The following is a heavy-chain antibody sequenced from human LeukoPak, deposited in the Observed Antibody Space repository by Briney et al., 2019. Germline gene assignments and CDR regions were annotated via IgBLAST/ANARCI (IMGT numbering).Heavy chain of an antibody. CDR2: ISYDGSNK. CDR3: AKGASGYDEGADTFDI. CDR1: GFTFSSYG. J-gene: IGHJ3*02. Sequence: GSLRLSCAASGFTFSSYGMHWVRQAPGKGLEWVAVISYDGSNKYYADSVKGRFTISRDNSKNTLYLQMNSLRAEDTAVYYCAKGASGYDEGADTFDIWGQGTMVTVSS. D-gene: IGHD5-12*01. V-gene: IGHV3-30*18.